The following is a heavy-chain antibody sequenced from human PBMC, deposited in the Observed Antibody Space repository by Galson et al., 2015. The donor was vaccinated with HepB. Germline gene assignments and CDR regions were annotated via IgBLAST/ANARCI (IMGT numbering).Heavy chain of an antibody. V-gene: IGHV5-51*03. CDR2: ISPSDSET. Sequence: QSGAEVKKPEESLRISCKSSGYMFSTYWIAWVRQMPGRGLEWMGSISPSDSETKYSPSFQGQVTISADNSITTTYLQWSGLRAADTGMYYCARLLGYTSNRRPHEAIRIFDYWGQGTRVTVSS. CDR1: GYMFSTYW. CDR3: ARLLGYTSNRRPHEAIRIFDY. J-gene: IGHJ4*02. D-gene: IGHD1-14*01.